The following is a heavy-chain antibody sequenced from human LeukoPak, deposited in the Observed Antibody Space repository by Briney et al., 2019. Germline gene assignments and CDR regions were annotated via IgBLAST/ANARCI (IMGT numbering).Heavy chain of an antibody. CDR3: AGLGYCSGGSCYPPLDYYYYMDV. CDR2: MNPNSGNT. CDR1: GYTFTSYD. J-gene: IGHJ6*03. V-gene: IGHV1-8*01. Sequence: ASVKVSCKASGYTFTSYDINWVRQATGQGLEWMGWMNPNSGNTGCAQKFQGRVTMTRNTSISTAYMELSSLRSEDTAVYYCAGLGYCSGGSCYPPLDYYYYMDVWGKGTTVTVSS. D-gene: IGHD2-15*01.